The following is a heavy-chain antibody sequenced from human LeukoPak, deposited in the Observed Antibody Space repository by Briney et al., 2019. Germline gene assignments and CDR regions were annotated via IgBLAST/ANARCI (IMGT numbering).Heavy chain of an antibody. J-gene: IGHJ4*02. Sequence: PGGSLRLSCEVSGLIFETYGMHWVRQAPGKGLEWVGVISKNGSNTYYGDSVKGRFTISRDNSNNTLSLQMIGLTTEDTGVYFCVKGRRGSSYVHYFDSWGQGTLVTVSS. CDR1: GLIFETYG. D-gene: IGHD5-18*01. V-gene: IGHV3-30*18. CDR2: ISKNGSNT. CDR3: VKGRRGSSYVHYFDS.